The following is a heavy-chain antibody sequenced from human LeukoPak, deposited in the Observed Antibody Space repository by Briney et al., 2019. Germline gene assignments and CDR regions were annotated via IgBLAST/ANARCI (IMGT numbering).Heavy chain of an antibody. J-gene: IGHJ6*02. CDR1: GFTFSSDD. CDR2: IGTAGDT. Sequence: GGSLRLSCAASGFTFSSDDMHWVRQATGKGLEWVSAIGTAGDTYYPGSVKGRFTISRENAKNSLYLQMNSLRAGDTAVYYCARSRLEKYYYYGMDVWGQGTTVTVSS. V-gene: IGHV3-13*01. CDR3: ARSRLEKYYYYGMDV. D-gene: IGHD5-12*01.